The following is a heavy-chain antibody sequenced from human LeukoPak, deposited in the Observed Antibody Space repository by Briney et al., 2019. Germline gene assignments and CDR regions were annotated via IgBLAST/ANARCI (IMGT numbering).Heavy chain of an antibody. CDR2: INHSGST. J-gene: IGHJ4*02. D-gene: IGHD5-12*01. V-gene: IGHV4-34*01. Sequence: PSETLSLTCAVYGGSFSGYYWSWIRQPPGKGLEWIGEINHSGSTNYNPSLKSRVTISVDTSKNQFSLKLSSVTAADTAVYYCARGRGYSGYDFYFDYWGQGTLVTVSS. CDR1: GGSFSGYY. CDR3: ARGRGYSGYDFYFDY.